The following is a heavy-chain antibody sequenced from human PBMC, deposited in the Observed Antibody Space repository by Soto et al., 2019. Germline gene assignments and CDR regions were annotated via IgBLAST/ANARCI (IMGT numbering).Heavy chain of an antibody. D-gene: IGHD3-16*01. CDR3: ARGAFWAFDI. V-gene: IGHV3-7*04. CDR1: GFTFSDYW. J-gene: IGHJ3*02. CDR2: IGQDGSEK. Sequence: VQLVESGGDLVQPGGSLRLSCAASGFTFSDYWMRWVRQAPGKGLEWVANIGQDGSEKYYEDSVKGRFTISRDNAKNSLFLQMNSLRDDDTALYYCARGAFWAFDIWGQGTMGTVSS.